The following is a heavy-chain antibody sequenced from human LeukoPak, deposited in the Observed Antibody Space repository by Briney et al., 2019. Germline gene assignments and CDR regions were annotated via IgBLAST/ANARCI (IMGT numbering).Heavy chain of an antibody. V-gene: IGHV5-51*01. CDR1: GYIFTNYW. CDR3: ARGEMATTHPYFDY. J-gene: IGHJ4*02. Sequence: PGESQKISCKGSGYIFTNYWIGWVRQMPGIGLEWMGIIYPGDSDFKYSPSFQGQVTISADKSISTAYLQWSSLKASDNAMYYCARGEMATTHPYFDYWGQGTLVTVSS. CDR2: IYPGDSDF. D-gene: IGHD5-24*01.